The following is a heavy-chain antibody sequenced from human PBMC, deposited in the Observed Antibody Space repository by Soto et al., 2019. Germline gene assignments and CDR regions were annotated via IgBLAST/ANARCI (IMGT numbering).Heavy chain of an antibody. J-gene: IGHJ4*02. V-gene: IGHV1-69*02. Sequence: SVKVSCKASGGTFSSYTISWVRQAPGQGLEWMGRIIPILGIANYAQKFQGRVTITADKSTSTAYMELSSLRSEDTAVYYCAADVLRYFDWLFDYWGQGTLVTVSS. CDR1: GGTFSSYT. CDR3: AADVLRYFDWLFDY. CDR2: IIPILGIA. D-gene: IGHD3-9*01.